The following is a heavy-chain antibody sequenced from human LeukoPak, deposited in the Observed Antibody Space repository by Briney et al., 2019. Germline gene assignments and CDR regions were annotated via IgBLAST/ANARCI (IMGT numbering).Heavy chain of an antibody. CDR2: TYYKSKWST. J-gene: IGHJ4*02. V-gene: IGHV6-1*01. CDR3: ARARDYGDVSFDS. CDR1: GDSVSSNSAA. Sequence: SQTLSLTCAISGDSVSSNSAAWNWIRQSPSRGLEWLGRTYYKSKWSTNYAVSVRSRISINPDTSKNQFSLQLNSVTPEDTAVYFCARARDYGDVSFDSWGQGTLVTVSS. D-gene: IGHD4-17*01.